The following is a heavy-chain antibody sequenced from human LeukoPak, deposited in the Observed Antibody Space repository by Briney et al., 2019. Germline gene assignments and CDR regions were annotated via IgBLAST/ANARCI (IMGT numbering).Heavy chain of an antibody. CDR1: GGSISSSSYY. V-gene: IGHV4-39*07. Sequence: SETLSLTCTVSGGSISSSSYYWGWIRQPPGKGLEWIGSIYYSGSTYYNPSLKSRVTISVDTSKNQFSLKLSSVTAADTAVYYCARDRGVRGVIHYWGQGTLVTVSS. CDR3: ARDRGVRGVIHY. D-gene: IGHD3-10*01. J-gene: IGHJ4*02. CDR2: IYYSGST.